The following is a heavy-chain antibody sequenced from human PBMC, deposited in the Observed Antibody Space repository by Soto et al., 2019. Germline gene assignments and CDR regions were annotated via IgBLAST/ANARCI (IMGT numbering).Heavy chain of an antibody. J-gene: IGHJ4*02. Sequence: SETLSLTCIVSGGSISSTTYYWGWIRQPPGKGLEWIGVIYYTGSAYYSPSLKSRVTMSVDTSKNQFSLKLSSVTAADTAVYYCVRPLGGSSYYFEYWGQGTLVTVYS. CDR3: VRPLGGSSYYFEY. D-gene: IGHD3-10*01. V-gene: IGHV4-39*01. CDR2: IYYTGSA. CDR1: GGSISSTTYY.